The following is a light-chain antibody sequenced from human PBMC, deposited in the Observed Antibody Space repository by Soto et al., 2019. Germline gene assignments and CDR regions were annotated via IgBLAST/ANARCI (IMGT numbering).Light chain of an antibody. CDR1: QSVGTW. CDR2: KAS. CDR3: HQYDNYST. V-gene: IGKV1-5*03. Sequence: DIQMTQSPSTLSASVGDRVTITCRASQSVGTWLAWYQPKPGKAPNVLIYKASSLQSGVPSRFSGSGSGTEFTLTISSLQPDDFATFFCHQYDNYSTFGGGTRVEIK. J-gene: IGKJ4*01.